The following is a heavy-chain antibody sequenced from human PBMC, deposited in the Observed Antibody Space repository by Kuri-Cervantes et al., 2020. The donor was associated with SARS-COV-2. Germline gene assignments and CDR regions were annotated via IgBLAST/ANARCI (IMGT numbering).Heavy chain of an antibody. V-gene: IGHV3-30-3*01. D-gene: IGHD7-27*01. J-gene: IGHJ4*02. CDR2: ISYDGSNK. CDR3: AKDPSNWGYFDY. Sequence: GGSLRLSCAASGFTFSSYAMHWVRQAPGKGLEWVAVISYDGSNKYYADSVKGRFTISRDNSKNMLYLQMNSLRAEDTAVYYCAKDPSNWGYFDYWGQGTLVTVSS. CDR1: GFTFSSYA.